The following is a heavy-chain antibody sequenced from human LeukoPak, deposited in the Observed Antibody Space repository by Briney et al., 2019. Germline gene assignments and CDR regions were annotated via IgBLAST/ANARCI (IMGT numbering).Heavy chain of an antibody. Sequence: SQTLSLTCAISGDSVSSNSATWNWIGQSPTRGLEWLGRTYYRSKWFSDYAVSVKSRTTFNPDTSKNQLSLQLNSVTPEDTAVYYCARGSGSYYAFDIWGQGTMVTVSS. D-gene: IGHD1-26*01. CDR1: GDSVSSNSAT. V-gene: IGHV6-1*01. J-gene: IGHJ3*02. CDR2: TYYRSKWFS. CDR3: ARGSGSYYAFDI.